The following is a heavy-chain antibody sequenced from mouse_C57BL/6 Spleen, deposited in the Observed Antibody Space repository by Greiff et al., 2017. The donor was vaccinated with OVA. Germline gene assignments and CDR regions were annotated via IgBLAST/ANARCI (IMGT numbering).Heavy chain of an antibody. V-gene: IGHV1-69*01. CDR2: IDPSDSYT. CDR1: GYTFTSYW. Sequence: QVQLQQPGAELVMPGASVKLSCKASGYTFTSYWMHWVKQRPGQGLEWIGEIDPSDSYTNYNQKFKGKSTLTVDKSSSTAYMQLSSLTSEDSAVYYCASLNRRDFDYWGQGTTLTVSS. CDR3: ASLNRRDFDY. J-gene: IGHJ2*01.